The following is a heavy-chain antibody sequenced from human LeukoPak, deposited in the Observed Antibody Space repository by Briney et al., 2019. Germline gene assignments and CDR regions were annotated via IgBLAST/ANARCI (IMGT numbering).Heavy chain of an antibody. CDR1: GYTFTSYG. J-gene: IGHJ4*02. Sequence: ASVKVSCKASGYTFTSYGISWVRQAPGQGLEWMGWISAYNGNTNYAQKLQGRVTMTTDTSTSTAYMELRSLRSDDTAVYYCARDNGGYDSWSGYYNYWGQGTLVTVSS. D-gene: IGHD3-3*01. V-gene: IGHV1-18*01. CDR2: ISAYNGNT. CDR3: ARDNGGYDSWSGYYNY.